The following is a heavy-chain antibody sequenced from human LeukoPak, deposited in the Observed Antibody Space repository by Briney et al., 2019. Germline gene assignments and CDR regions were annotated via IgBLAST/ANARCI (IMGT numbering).Heavy chain of an antibody. V-gene: IGHV3-53*01. CDR2: IYSGGST. Sequence: PGGSLRLSCAASGFTVSSNYMSWVRQAPGRGLEWVSVIYSGGSTYYADSVKGRFTISRDNSKNTLYLQMNSLRAEDTAVYYCAISFTVTTGYFDYWGQGTLVTVSS. D-gene: IGHD4-17*01. CDR3: AISFTVTTGYFDY. CDR1: GFTVSSNY. J-gene: IGHJ4*02.